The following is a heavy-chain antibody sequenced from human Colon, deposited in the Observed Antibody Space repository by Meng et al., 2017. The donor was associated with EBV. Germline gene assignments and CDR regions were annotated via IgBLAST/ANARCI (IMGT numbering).Heavy chain of an antibody. CDR1: GGSLSDYY. CDR3: SRGVDSYKLGNL. D-gene: IGHD7-27*01. Sequence: QVQLPQWGAELLKPSETLSLTCVGYGGSLSDYYCSWIRQSPGRGLEWIGEIHPSGSIFYNPSLQSRVTISVDTSKNQFSLNLNSVTAADTAVYFCSRGVDSYKLGNLWGRGTLVTVSS. CDR2: IHPSGSI. V-gene: IGHV4-34*02. J-gene: IGHJ2*01.